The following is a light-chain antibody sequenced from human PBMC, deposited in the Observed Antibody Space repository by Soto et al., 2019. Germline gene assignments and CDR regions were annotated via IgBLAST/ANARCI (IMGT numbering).Light chain of an antibody. CDR1: QSVSSSY. J-gene: IGKJ2*01. Sequence: EIVLTQSPGTLSLSPGERATLSCRASQSVSSSYLAWYQQKPDQAPRLLIYGASSRATGIPDRFSGSGSGTAFTLTISRLEPEDFAVYYCQQYGSSSVTCGQGTKLEIK. CDR3: QQYGSSSVT. V-gene: IGKV3-20*01. CDR2: GAS.